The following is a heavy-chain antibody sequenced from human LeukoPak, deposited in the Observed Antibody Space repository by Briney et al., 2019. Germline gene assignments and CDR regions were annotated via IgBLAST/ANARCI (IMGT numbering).Heavy chain of an antibody. J-gene: IGHJ5*02. Sequence: GGSLRLSCAASGFTFSNAWMSWVRQAPGKGLEWVSSIVATYEGTFYADSVQGRFIISRDNSESTVSLQMNSLRAEDTAVYYCARGKAGGLVDLFDPWGQGTLVTVSS. CDR2: IVATYEGT. D-gene: IGHD3/OR15-3a*01. CDR1: GFTFSNAW. CDR3: ARGKAGGLVDLFDP. V-gene: IGHV3-23*01.